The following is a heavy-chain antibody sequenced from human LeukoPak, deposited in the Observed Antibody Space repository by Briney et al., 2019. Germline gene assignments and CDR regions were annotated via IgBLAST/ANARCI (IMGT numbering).Heavy chain of an antibody. CDR1: GFTFSSYA. Sequence: GGSLRLSCAGSGFTFSSYAMHWVRQAPGKGLEWVAVISYDGSNKYYADSVKGRFTISRDNSKNTLYLQMNSLRAEDTAVYYCARAGGSYWGYYDYWGQGTLVTVSS. D-gene: IGHD1-26*01. CDR3: ARAGGSYWGYYDY. CDR2: ISYDGSNK. V-gene: IGHV3-30-3*01. J-gene: IGHJ4*02.